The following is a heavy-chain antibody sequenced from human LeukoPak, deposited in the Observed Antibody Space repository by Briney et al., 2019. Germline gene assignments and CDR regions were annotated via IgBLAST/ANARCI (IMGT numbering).Heavy chain of an antibody. J-gene: IGHJ5*02. CDR1: GGTFSSYA. CDR2: IIPIFGTA. CDR3: ARVVAVVVPAAMGWFDP. Sequence: SVKVSCKASGGTFSSYAISWVRQAPGQGLEWMGGIIPIFGTANYAQKFQGRVTITADESTSTAYMELSSLRSEDTAVYYCARVVAVVVPAAMGWFDPWGQGTLVTVSS. D-gene: IGHD2-2*01. V-gene: IGHV1-69*13.